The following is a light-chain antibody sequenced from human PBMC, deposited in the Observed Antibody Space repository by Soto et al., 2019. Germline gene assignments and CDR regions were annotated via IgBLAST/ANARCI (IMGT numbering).Light chain of an antibody. V-gene: IGKV3-15*01. CDR1: QSVRSN. Sequence: EKVMTQSPATLSVSPGERATLSCRASQSVRSNLAWYQQKPGQALRLLIYDASTRATGIPARFSGSGSGTEFTLIISSLQSEDFAVYYCHQYDNLPLTLGGGTKVDIK. CDR2: DAS. J-gene: IGKJ4*01. CDR3: HQYDNLPLT.